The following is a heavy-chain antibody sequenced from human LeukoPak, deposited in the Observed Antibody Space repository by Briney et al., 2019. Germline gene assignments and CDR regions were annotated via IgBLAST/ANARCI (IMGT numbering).Heavy chain of an antibody. V-gene: IGHV1-69*04. CDR2: IIPVLGIA. CDR3: ARSTTVTTRVLYYHGMDV. J-gene: IGHJ6*02. Sequence: SVKVSCKASGGTFSSYAISWVRQAPGQGLECMGRIIPVLGIANYAQKFQGRVTITADKSTSTAYMELSSLRSEDTAVYYCARSTTVTTRVLYYHGMDVWGQGTTVTVSS. CDR1: GGTFSSYA. D-gene: IGHD4-17*01.